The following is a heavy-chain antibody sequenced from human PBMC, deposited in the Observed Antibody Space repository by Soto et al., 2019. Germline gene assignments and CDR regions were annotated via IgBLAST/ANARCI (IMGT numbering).Heavy chain of an antibody. Sequence: GGSLRLSCAASGFTFSSYGMHWVRQAPGKGLEWVAVISYDGSNKYYADSVKGRFTISRDNSKNTLYLQMNSLRAEDTAVYYCAKVGGGEQQLGIDYYYGMDVWGQGTTVTVSS. V-gene: IGHV3-30*18. D-gene: IGHD6-13*01. CDR3: AKVGGGEQQLGIDYYYGMDV. J-gene: IGHJ6*02. CDR1: GFTFSSYG. CDR2: ISYDGSNK.